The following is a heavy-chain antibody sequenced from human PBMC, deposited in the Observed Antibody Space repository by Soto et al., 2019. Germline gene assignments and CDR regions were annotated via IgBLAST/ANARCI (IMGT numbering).Heavy chain of an antibody. CDR2: INHSGST. D-gene: IGHD3-9*01. CDR3: GRVLYDILTGSVYNWFDP. V-gene: IGHV4-34*01. CDR1: GGSFSSFY. Sequence: SETLSLTCAVYGGSFSSFYWIWIRQPPGKGLEWIGEINHSGSTKYNPSLKSRVTISVDTSKNQFSLKLSSVTAADTAVYYCGRVLYDILTGSVYNWFDPWGQGTLVTVSS. J-gene: IGHJ5*02.